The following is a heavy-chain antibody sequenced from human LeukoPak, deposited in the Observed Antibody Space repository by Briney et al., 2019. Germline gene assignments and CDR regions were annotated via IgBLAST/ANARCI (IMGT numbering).Heavy chain of an antibody. CDR3: ARRKMVYAGRYFQH. Sequence: SETLSLTCAVYGGSFSGYYWSWIRQPPGKGLEWIGEINHSGSTNYNPSLKSRVTISVDTSKNQFSLKLSSVTAADTAVYYCARRKMVYAGRYFQHWGQGTLVTVSS. V-gene: IGHV4-34*01. J-gene: IGHJ1*01. D-gene: IGHD2-8*01. CDR2: INHSGST. CDR1: GGSFSGYY.